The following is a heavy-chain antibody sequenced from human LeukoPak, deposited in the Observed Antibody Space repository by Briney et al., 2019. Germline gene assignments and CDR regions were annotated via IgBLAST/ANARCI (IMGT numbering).Heavy chain of an antibody. J-gene: IGHJ3*02. Sequence: ASVKVSCKASGYTFTSYYMHWVRQAPGQGLEWMGIINPSGGSTSYAQKFQGRVTMTRDTSTSTVYMELSSLRSEDTAVYYCARDINGYSSSWINDAFDIWGQGTMVTVSS. V-gene: IGHV1-46*01. CDR1: GYTFTSYY. CDR3: ARDINGYSSSWINDAFDI. D-gene: IGHD6-13*01. CDR2: INPSGGST.